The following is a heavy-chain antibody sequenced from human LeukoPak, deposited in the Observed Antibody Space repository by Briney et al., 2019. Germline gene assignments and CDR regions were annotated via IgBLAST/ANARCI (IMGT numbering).Heavy chain of an antibody. J-gene: IGHJ4*02. CDR3: ATDSSGSALDY. CDR2: IYNIGSV. V-gene: IGHV4-61*05. Sequence: SETLSLTCTVSGASTDRRVSTNSYYWSWIRQFPGKGLEWIGNIYNIGSVTYKPSLRSRVTMSIDMSKKQLSLRLTSVTAADTAVYFCATDSSGSALDYWGQGILVTVSS. D-gene: IGHD3-22*01. CDR1: GASTDRRVSTNSYY.